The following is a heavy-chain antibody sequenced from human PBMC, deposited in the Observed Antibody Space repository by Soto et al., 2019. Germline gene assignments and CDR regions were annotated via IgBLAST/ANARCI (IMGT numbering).Heavy chain of an antibody. CDR2: INHSGST. D-gene: IGHD2-2*01. V-gene: IGHV4-34*01. CDR1: GGSFSGYY. CDR3: ARGLGNVVVPAAVARWFDP. Sequence: SETLSLTCAVYGGSFSGYYWSWIRQPPGKGLEWIGEINHSGSTNYNPSLKSRVTISVDTSKNQFSLKLSSVTAADTAVYYCARGLGNVVVPAAVARWFDPWGQGTLVTVSS. J-gene: IGHJ5*02.